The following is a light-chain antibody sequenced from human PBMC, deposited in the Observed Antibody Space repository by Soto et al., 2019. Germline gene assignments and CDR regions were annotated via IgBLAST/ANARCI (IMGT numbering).Light chain of an antibody. CDR2: WAS. Sequence: DIVMTQSPGSLAVSLGERATINCKSTQSVLYSSDNKNYLAWYQQKPGQPPKLLVYWASTRESGVPDRISGSGSVTDFTLTISSLQAEDVAVYYCQQYYTTPITFGQGTRLEIK. CDR3: QQYYTTPIT. V-gene: IGKV4-1*01. J-gene: IGKJ5*01. CDR1: QSVLYSSDNKNY.